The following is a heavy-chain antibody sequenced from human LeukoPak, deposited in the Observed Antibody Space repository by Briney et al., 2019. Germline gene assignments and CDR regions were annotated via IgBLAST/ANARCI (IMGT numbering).Heavy chain of an antibody. CDR1: GFTFSNYW. Sequence: GGPLRLSCAASGFTFSNYWMSWVRQAPGKGLEWVAIIYSDGVNKYCADSVKGRFTISRDTSKNTLFLEMESLTTEDTAVYYCARHRASVFEGYMDVWGKGATVSVSS. J-gene: IGHJ6*03. CDR2: IYSDGVNK. V-gene: IGHV3-33*08. CDR3: ARHRASVFEGYMDV. D-gene: IGHD2-8*01.